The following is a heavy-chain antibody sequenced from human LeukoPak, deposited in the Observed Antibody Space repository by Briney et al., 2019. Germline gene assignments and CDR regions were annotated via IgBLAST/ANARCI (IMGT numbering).Heavy chain of an antibody. CDR2: IYSGGST. D-gene: IGHD4-11*01. CDR3: ARDVVDYSKPRSSYYMDV. V-gene: IGHV3-66*02. J-gene: IGHJ6*03. CDR1: GFTVSSNY. Sequence: GGSLRLSCAASGFTVSSNYMSWVRQAPGKGLEWVSVIYSGGSTYYADSVKGRFTISRDNSKNTLYLQVNSLRAEDTAVYYCARDVVDYSKPRSSYYMDVWGKGTTVTVSS.